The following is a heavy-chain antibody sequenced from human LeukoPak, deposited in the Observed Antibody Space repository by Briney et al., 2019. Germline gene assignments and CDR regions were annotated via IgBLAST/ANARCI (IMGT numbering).Heavy chain of an antibody. CDR1: GFTFSNYW. Sequence: GRSLRLSCAASGFTFSNYWMHWVRQAPGKGLEWVSRLRTDGQKTSYADSVKGRFTISRDNAKNTLYLQMNSLRVEDTAVYYCARDHPGSNSLDYWGQGTLVTVSS. J-gene: IGHJ4*02. CDR3: ARDHPGSNSLDY. CDR2: LRTDGQKT. V-gene: IGHV3-74*01. D-gene: IGHD4-11*01.